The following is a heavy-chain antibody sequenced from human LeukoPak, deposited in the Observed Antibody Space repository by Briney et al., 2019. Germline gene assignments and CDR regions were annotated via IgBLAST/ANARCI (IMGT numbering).Heavy chain of an antibody. D-gene: IGHD3-22*01. J-gene: IGHJ4*02. CDR1: GFTFSNHA. V-gene: IGHV3-64*01. CDR2: ISSHGGST. Sequence: PGGSLRLSCAASGFTFSNHATHWVRQAPGKGLEYVSAISSHGGSTYYANSVKGRFTISRDNSKNTLYLQMDSLRAEDMAVYDCARDRYYDSSGPIDYWGQGTLVTVAS. CDR3: ARDRYYDSSGPIDY.